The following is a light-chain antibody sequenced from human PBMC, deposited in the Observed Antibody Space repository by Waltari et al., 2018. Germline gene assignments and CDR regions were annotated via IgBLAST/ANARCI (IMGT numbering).Light chain of an antibody. V-gene: IGLV1-40*01. CDR2: GNS. J-gene: IGLJ2*01. Sequence: QSVLTQPPSVSGAPGQRVTISFTGSSSNIGAGYDVQWYQQLPGTAPKLVIYGNSNRPSGVPDRFSGSKSGTSASLAITGLQAEDEADYYCQSYDSSLSGSLFGGGTKLTVL. CDR3: QSYDSSLSGSL. CDR1: SSNIGAGYD.